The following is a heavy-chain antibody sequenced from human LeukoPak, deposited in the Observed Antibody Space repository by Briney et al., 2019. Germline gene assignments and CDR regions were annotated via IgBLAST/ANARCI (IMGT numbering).Heavy chain of an antibody. J-gene: IGHJ6*03. CDR2: INHSGST. Sequence: SETLSLTCAVYGGSFSGYYWSWIRQPPGKGLEWIGEINHSGSTNYNPSLKSRVTISVDTSKNQFSLKLSSVTAADTAVYYCARGPTAMVSLYYYYYYMDVWGKGTTVTVSS. D-gene: IGHD5-18*01. CDR3: ARGPTAMVSLYYYYYYMDV. CDR1: GGSFSGYY. V-gene: IGHV4-34*01.